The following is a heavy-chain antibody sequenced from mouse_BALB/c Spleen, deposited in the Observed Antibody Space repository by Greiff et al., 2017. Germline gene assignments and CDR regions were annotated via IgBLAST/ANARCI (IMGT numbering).Heavy chain of an antibody. V-gene: IGHV5-9-3*01. D-gene: IGHD1-1*01. Sequence: EVKVEESGGGLVKPGGSLKLSCAASGFTFSSYAMSWVRQTPEKRLEWVATISSGGSYTYYPDSVKGRFTISRDNAKNTLYLQMSSLRSEDTAMYYCARQGDTTVVAYWYFDVWGAGTTVTVSS. CDR1: GFTFSSYA. CDR3: ARQGDTTVVAYWYFDV. CDR2: ISSGGSYT. J-gene: IGHJ1*01.